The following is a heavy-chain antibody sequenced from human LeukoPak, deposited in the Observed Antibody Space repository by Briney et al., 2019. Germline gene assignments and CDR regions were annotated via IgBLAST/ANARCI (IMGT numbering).Heavy chain of an antibody. Sequence: PGRSLRLSCAASGFTFSRYGMHWVRQAPGKGLEWVAVIWFDGSNKYYADSVKGRFTISRDNSKNTLYLQMNSLRAEDTAVYYCARAYFLNDYWGQGTLVTVSS. J-gene: IGHJ4*02. CDR2: IWFDGSNK. CDR3: ARAYFLNDY. V-gene: IGHV3-33*01. CDR1: GFTFSRYG. D-gene: IGHD2/OR15-2a*01.